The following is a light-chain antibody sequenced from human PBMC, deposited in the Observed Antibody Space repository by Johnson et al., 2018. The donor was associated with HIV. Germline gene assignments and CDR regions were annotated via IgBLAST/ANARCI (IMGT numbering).Light chain of an antibody. V-gene: IGLV1-51*01. J-gene: IGLJ1*01. CDR2: DNN. CDR3: GTWDSSLRVGF. CDR1: SSNIGNNY. Sequence: QSVLTQPPSVSAAPGQKVTISCSGSSSNIGNNYVSWYQQLPGTAPKLLIYDNNKRPSGIPDRFSGSKSGTSATLGITGLPTGDEADYYSGTWDSSLRVGFFGTGTKVTVL.